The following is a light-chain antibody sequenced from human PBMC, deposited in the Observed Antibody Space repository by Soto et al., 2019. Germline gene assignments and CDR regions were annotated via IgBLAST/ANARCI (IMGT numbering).Light chain of an antibody. CDR2: SNN. J-gene: IGLJ1*01. CDR1: SSNIGSNT. Sequence: QSVLTQPPSASGTPGQRVTISCSGSSSNIGSNTVNWYQQLPGTAPKLLIYSNNQRPSGVPERFSGSKSGTSASLAISGLQSEDEADYYCAAWDDSLNALFGTGTKLTVL. CDR3: AAWDDSLNAL. V-gene: IGLV1-44*01.